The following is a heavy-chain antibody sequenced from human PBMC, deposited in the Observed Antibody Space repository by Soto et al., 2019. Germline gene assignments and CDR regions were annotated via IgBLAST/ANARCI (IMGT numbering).Heavy chain of an antibody. V-gene: IGHV1-18*04. CDR3: ARDKTIDDYGLGTYDY. CDR1: CYTFTSFG. J-gene: IGHJ4*02. D-gene: IGHD3-10*01. CDR2: ISGYNGKT. Sequence: GXSGEVSCKTSCYTFTSFGVSWVRQAPVQGLEWMGWISGYNGKTKYAQTLQGRVTMTADTSTSTVYMELRGLRSDDTAVYFCARDKTIDDYGLGTYDYWGQGTKVTVYS.